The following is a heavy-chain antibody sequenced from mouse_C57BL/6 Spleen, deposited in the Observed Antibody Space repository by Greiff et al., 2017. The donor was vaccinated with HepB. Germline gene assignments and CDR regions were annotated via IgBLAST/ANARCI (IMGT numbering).Heavy chain of an antibody. CDR3: ARGGRQLRLYFDY. J-gene: IGHJ2*01. V-gene: IGHV1-54*01. CDR1: GYAFTNYL. Sequence: VQRVESGAELVRPGTSVKVSCKASGYAFTNYLIEWVKQRPGQGLEWIGVINPGSGGTNYNEKFKGKATLTADKSSSTAYMQLSSLTSEDSAVYFCARGGRQLRLYFDYWGQGTTLTVSS. D-gene: IGHD3-2*02. CDR2: INPGSGGT.